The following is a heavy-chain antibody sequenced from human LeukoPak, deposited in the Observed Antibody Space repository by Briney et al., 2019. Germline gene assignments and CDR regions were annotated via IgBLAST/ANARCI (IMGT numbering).Heavy chain of an antibody. CDR3: ARGEVASRGCRLDY. CDR1: GGSFSGYY. Sequence: PSETLSLSCAVYGGSFSGYYWSWIRQPPGKGLEWIGEINHSGSTNYNPSLKSRVTISVDTSKNQFSLKLSSVTAVDTAVYYCARGEVASRGCRLDYWGQGTLVTVSS. J-gene: IGHJ4*02. V-gene: IGHV4-34*01. D-gene: IGHD2-15*01. CDR2: INHSGST.